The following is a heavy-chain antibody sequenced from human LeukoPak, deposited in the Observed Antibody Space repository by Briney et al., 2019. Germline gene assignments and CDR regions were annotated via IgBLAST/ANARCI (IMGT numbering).Heavy chain of an antibody. CDR2: INPSGGST. Sequence: ASVKVSCKASGYTFISYYMHWVRQAPGQGLEWMGIINPSGGSTSYAQKFQGGVTMTRDTSTNTIYMELSSLRSEDTAVYYCARVRVGSWYYFDYWGQGTLVTASS. V-gene: IGHV1-46*01. CDR3: ARVRVGSWYYFDY. CDR1: GYTFISYY. J-gene: IGHJ4*02. D-gene: IGHD6-13*01.